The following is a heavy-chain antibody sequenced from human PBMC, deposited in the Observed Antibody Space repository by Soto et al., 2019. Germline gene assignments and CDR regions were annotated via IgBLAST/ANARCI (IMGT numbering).Heavy chain of an antibody. CDR2: INPSGGST. Sequence: GASVKVSCKASGYTFTSYYMHWVRQAPGQGLEWMGIINPSGGSTSYAQKFQGRVTMTRDTSTSTVYMELSSLRSEDTAVYYCARDAHPLHRIVVVAASLDYYFDYWGQGTLVTVSS. CDR3: ARDAHPLHRIVVVAASLDYYFDY. D-gene: IGHD2-15*01. J-gene: IGHJ4*02. CDR1: GYTFTSYY. V-gene: IGHV1-46*03.